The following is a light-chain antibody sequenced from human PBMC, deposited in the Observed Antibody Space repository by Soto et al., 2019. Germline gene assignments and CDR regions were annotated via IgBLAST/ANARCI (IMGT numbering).Light chain of an antibody. CDR1: QSVSSNY. J-gene: IGKJ3*01. CDR2: GAS. CDR3: QPDCSSPPEFT. Sequence: EIVLTQSPGTLSLSPGERATLSCRASQSVSSNYLAWYQQRPGQGPRLLIFGASYRATGIPDRFSGRGSVTDFALTSSRLEPEDFALYYGQPDCSSPPEFTFGPGTRVDSK. V-gene: IGKV3-20*01.